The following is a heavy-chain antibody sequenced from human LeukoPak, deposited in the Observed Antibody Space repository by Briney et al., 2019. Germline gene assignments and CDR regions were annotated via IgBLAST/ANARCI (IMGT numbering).Heavy chain of an antibody. CDR2: IRYDGGIK. CDR3: AKGGVVPAAIRYYFDS. CDR1: GFTFSSYG. V-gene: IGHV3-30*02. Sequence: GGSLRLSCAASGFTFSSYGMYWVRQAPGKGLEWVAFIRYDGGIKYYADSVKGRFTISRDNSKNTLYLQMNSLRTEDTAVYYCAKGGVVPAAIRYYFDSWGQGTLVTVSS. J-gene: IGHJ4*02. D-gene: IGHD2-2*02.